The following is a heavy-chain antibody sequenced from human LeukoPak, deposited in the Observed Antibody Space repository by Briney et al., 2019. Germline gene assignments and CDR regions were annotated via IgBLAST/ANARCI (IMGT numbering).Heavy chain of an antibody. CDR1: GGSISSYC. D-gene: IGHD3-9*01. CDR3: AVSVLRYFDWLNFDY. CDR2: IYYSGST. J-gene: IGHJ4*02. V-gene: IGHV4-59*01. Sequence: SETLSLTCTVSGGSISSYCWSWIRQPPGKGLEWIGYIYYSGSTNYNPSLKSRVTISVDTSKNQFSLKLSSVTAADTAVYYCAVSVLRYFDWLNFDYWGQGTLVTVSS.